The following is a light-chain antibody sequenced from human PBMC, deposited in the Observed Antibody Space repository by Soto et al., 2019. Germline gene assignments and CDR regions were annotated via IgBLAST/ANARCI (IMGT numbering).Light chain of an antibody. CDR3: SSYTSSSTLYV. J-gene: IGLJ1*01. CDR2: DVS. Sequence: QYVLTQPASVSGFPGQSITISCTGTSSDVGGYNYVSWYQQHPGKAPKLMIYDVSNRPSGVSNRFSGSKSGNTASLTISGLQAEDEADYYCSSYTSSSTLYVFGTGTKLTVL. V-gene: IGLV2-14*01. CDR1: SSDVGGYNY.